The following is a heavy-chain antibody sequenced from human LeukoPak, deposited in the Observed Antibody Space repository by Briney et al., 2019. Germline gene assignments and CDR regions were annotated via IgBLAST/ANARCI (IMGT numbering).Heavy chain of an antibody. CDR1: GFTFDDYG. Sequence: GGSLRLSCAASGFTFDDYGMSWVRQAPGKGLEWVTGITWNGASTGFADSVKGRFTISRGNAKNSLYLGMSSLRAEDTALYYCAREYGDYSSYFDLWGRGTLVTVSS. CDR2: ITWNGAST. D-gene: IGHD4-17*01. CDR3: AREYGDYSSYFDL. J-gene: IGHJ2*01. V-gene: IGHV3-20*04.